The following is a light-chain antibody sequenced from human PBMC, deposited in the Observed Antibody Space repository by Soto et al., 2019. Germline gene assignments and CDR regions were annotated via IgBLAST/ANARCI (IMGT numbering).Light chain of an antibody. CDR3: QQRDSWPRT. CDR1: QSVSSF. J-gene: IGKJ2*01. Sequence: EIVLTQSPATLSLSPGERATLSCRASQSVSSFLAWYQQKPGQAPRLLIYDASNRATGIPARFSGGGSGTDFTLTISSLEPEDFAVYYCQQRDSWPRTFGQGTKVDIK. V-gene: IGKV3-11*01. CDR2: DAS.